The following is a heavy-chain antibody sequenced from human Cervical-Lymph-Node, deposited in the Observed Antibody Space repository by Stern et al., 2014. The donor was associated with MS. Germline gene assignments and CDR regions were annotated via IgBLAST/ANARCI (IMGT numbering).Heavy chain of an antibody. J-gene: IGHJ6*02. D-gene: IGHD5-18*01. CDR2: ISGYKGNT. V-gene: IGHV1-18*01. CDR1: GDTFGTYG. Sequence: VQLVESGTAVKKPGASVKGSCKASGDTFGTYGVNWVRKAPGQRLEWLGWISGYKGNTNYAQRLQGRVTLTTDTSTTTAYMELRSLRSDDTAVYYCAIMGTNGIDVWGQGTTVTVSS. CDR3: AIMGTNGIDV.